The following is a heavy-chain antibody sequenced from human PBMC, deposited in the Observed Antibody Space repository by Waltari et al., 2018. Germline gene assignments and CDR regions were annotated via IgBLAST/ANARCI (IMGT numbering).Heavy chain of an antibody. CDR3: ATGGDYDEYALHYFRGLDV. Sequence: QVQLVQSGAEVKKPGSSVKVSCKASGGTFSSYAISWVRQAPGQGLEWMGGIIPSFGTANYAQKFQGRVTITADRSTNTAYMELSSLRLEDTAVYYCATGGDYDEYALHYFRGLDVWGQGTTVIVAS. CDR1: GGTFSSYA. D-gene: IGHD4-17*01. J-gene: IGHJ6*02. CDR2: IIPSFGTA. V-gene: IGHV1-69*06.